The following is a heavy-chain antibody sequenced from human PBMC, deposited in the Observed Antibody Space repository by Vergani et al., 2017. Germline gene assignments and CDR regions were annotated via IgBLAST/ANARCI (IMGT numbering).Heavy chain of an antibody. Sequence: QVQLVQSGAEVKKPGSSVKVSCKASGGTFSSYAISWVRQAPGQGLEWMGRIIPIFGTANYAQKFQGRVTITAEESTSTAYMELSSLRSEDTAVYYCARALPTDYYDSSGYYPRYYYYYGMDVWGQGTTVTVSS. CDR1: GGTFSSYA. CDR2: IIPIFGTA. CDR3: ARALPTDYYDSSGYYPRYYYYYGMDV. J-gene: IGHJ6*02. D-gene: IGHD3-22*01. V-gene: IGHV1-69*18.